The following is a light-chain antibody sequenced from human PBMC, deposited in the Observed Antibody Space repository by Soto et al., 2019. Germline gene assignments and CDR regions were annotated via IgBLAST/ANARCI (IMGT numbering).Light chain of an antibody. J-gene: IGKJ2*03. CDR1: QDISTS. CDR3: QHLRTYPFS. CDR2: PAS. Sequence: DIQLTQYPSFLSASVRDRVTVSCRARQDISTSLAWFQQKAGKVPQLLVYPASTLQDGVASRFSGSGSGTYFTLTINHLQAVDFATYDCQHLRTYPFSFGPGTKLEMK. V-gene: IGKV1-9*01.